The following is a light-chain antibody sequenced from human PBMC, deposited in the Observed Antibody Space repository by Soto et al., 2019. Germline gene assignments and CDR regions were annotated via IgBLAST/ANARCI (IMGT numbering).Light chain of an antibody. V-gene: IGLV1-44*01. CDR3: AAWDASLNGHV. CDR2: INN. Sequence: QPVLTQPPSASGTPGQRVTISCSGSSSNIGSNSVSWYQQLPGTAPKPLIYINNQRPSGVPDRFSGSKSGTSASLAISGLQSEDEADYYCAAWDASLNGHVFGSGTKLTVL. J-gene: IGLJ1*01. CDR1: SSNIGSNS.